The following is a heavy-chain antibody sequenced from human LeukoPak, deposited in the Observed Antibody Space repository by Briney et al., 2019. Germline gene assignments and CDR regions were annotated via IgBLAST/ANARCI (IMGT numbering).Heavy chain of an antibody. J-gene: IGHJ6*02. CDR3: ARDSMGFGMDV. V-gene: IGHV4-59*01. CDR1: GGSISSYY. CDR2: IYYSGNT. D-gene: IGHD2-8*01. Sequence: SETLSLTCTVSGGSISSYYWSWIRQPPGKGLEWIAYIYYSGNTNYNPSLKSRVTISLDTSNNQFSLKLSSVTAADTAVYYCARDSMGFGMDVWGQGTTVTVSS.